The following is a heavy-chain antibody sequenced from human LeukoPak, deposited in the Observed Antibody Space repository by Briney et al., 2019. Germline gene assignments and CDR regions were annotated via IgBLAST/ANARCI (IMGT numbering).Heavy chain of an antibody. CDR3: ARGAHFLKYYMDV. CDR2: IYYSGST. Sequence: SETLSLTCTVSGGSISSSGYYWGWIRQPPGKGLEWIGTIYYSGSTSYNPSLKSRVTISRDTSKNQFSLKLTSVTAADTAVYYCARGAHFLKYYMDVWGKGTTVTVSS. CDR1: GGSISSSGYY. V-gene: IGHV4-39*07. J-gene: IGHJ6*03.